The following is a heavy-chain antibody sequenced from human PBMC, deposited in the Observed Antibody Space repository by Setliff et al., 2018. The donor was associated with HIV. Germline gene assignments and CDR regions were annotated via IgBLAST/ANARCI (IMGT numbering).Heavy chain of an antibody. CDR2: INTNTGNP. V-gene: IGHV7-4-1*02. Sequence: ASVKVSCKASGYSFSDYAMNWVRQAPRQGLEWMGYINTNTGNPTYAQGFTGRFVFSFDTSVTTAYLQITGLRTEDTAVYFCARGGTHYDFWSGYRLGYFDLWGRGTLVTVSS. CDR3: ARGGTHYDFWSGYRLGYFDL. CDR1: GYSFSDYA. J-gene: IGHJ2*01. D-gene: IGHD3-3*01.